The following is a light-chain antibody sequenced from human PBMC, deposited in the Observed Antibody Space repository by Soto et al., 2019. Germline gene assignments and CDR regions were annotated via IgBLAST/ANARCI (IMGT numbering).Light chain of an antibody. Sequence: EIVLTQSPATLSLSPGERATLSCGAGQSVSSSYLAWYQQKPGLAPRLLIYDASSRATGIPDRFSGSGSGTDFTLTISRREPEDFAVYYCQQYGSSPLTFGGGTKVEIK. V-gene: IGKV3D-20*01. CDR1: QSVSSSY. CDR3: QQYGSSPLT. CDR2: DAS. J-gene: IGKJ4*01.